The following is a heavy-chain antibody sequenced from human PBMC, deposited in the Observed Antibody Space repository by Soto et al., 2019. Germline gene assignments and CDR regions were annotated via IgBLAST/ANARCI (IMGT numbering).Heavy chain of an antibody. CDR2: IIPIFGTA. V-gene: IGHV1-69*01. CDR3: ARSRTVATINGYYYGMDV. D-gene: IGHD5-12*01. J-gene: IGHJ6*02. Sequence: QVQLVQSGAEVKKAGSSVKVSCKASGSTFSSYAISWVRQAPGQGLEWMGGIIPIFGTANYAQKFQGRVTITADESTNTAYMDLTSLRSEDTAVYFCARSRTVATINGYYYGMDVWGQGTTVSVSS. CDR1: GSTFSSYA.